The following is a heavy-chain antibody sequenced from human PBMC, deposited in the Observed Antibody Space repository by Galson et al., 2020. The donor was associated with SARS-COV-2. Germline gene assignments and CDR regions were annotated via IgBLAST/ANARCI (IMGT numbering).Heavy chain of an antibody. CDR3: ATVPVLRYFDRLLRDSGLDP. J-gene: IGHJ5*02. Sequence: SETLSLTYTVSGGSISSSSYYWGWIRQPPGKGLEWIGSIYYSGSTYYNQSLKSRVTISVDTSKNQFSLKLSSVTAADTAVYYCATVPVLRYFDRLLRDSGLDPWGQGTLVTVSS. V-gene: IGHV4-39*07. CDR1: GGSISSSSYY. CDR2: IYYSGST. D-gene: IGHD3-9*01.